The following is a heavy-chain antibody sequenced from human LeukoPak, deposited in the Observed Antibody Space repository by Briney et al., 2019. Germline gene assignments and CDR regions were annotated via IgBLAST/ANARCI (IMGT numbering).Heavy chain of an antibody. J-gene: IGHJ4*02. CDR3: ARVGYSSSWYYDY. V-gene: IGHV1-69*05. D-gene: IGHD6-13*01. Sequence: SVKVSCKASGGTFSSYAISGVRQAPGQGLEWMGGIIPIFGTANYAQKFQGRVTITTDESTSTAYMELSSLRSEDTAVYYCARVGYSSSWYYDYWGQGTLVTVSS. CDR1: GGTFSSYA. CDR2: IIPIFGTA.